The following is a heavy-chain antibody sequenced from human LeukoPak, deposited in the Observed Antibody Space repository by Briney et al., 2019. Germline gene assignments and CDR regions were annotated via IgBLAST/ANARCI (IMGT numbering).Heavy chain of an antibody. J-gene: IGHJ4*02. CDR2: ISGGGHSP. V-gene: IGHV3-23*01. D-gene: IGHD5-18*01. CDR1: GVTLSNYA. CDR3: ARDGRGYIYGYEDYFDY. Sequence: GGSLRLSCVASGVTLSNYAMSWARQAPGKGLEWVSGISGGGHSPYYADSVKGRFSISRDNSKNTLYLQMNSLRSEDTAVYFCARDGRGYIYGYEDYFDYWGQGTLVTVSS.